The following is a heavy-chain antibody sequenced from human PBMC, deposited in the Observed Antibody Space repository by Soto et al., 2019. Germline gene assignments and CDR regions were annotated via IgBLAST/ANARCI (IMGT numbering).Heavy chain of an antibody. CDR1: GYTFTSYD. D-gene: IGHD6-19*01. Sequence: QVQLVQSGAEVKKPGASVKVSCKASGYTFTSYDINWVRQATGQGLEWMGWMNPNSGNTGYAQKFQGRVTMTRYTSISKAYMELSSLRLEDTAVYYCARERSSGWYVEYWGQGTLVTVSS. CDR2: MNPNSGNT. CDR3: ARERSSGWYVEY. J-gene: IGHJ4*02. V-gene: IGHV1-8*01.